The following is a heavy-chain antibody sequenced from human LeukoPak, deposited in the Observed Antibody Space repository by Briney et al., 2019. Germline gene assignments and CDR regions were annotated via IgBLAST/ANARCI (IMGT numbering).Heavy chain of an antibody. J-gene: IGHJ6*03. CDR1: GYTFTSYD. Sequence: ASVKVSCKASGYTFTSYDINWVRQATGQGLEWMGWMNPNSGNTGYAQKFQGRVTMTTDTSTSTAYMELRSLRSDDTAVYYCARVAFSSGWPLDYYYYYMDVWGKGTTVTISS. CDR3: ARVAFSSGWPLDYYYYYMDV. CDR2: MNPNSGNT. D-gene: IGHD6-19*01. V-gene: IGHV1-8*01.